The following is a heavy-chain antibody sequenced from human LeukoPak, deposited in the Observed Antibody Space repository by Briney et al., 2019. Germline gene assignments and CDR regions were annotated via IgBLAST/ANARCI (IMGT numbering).Heavy chain of an antibody. V-gene: IGHV4-34*01. CDR2: INHSGST. CDR1: GGSFSGYY. J-gene: IGHJ4*02. CDR3: ARAPQVRYFDWLLTGGLDY. Sequence: SETLSFTCAVYGGSFSGYYWSWIGQPPGKGLEWIGEINHSGSTNYNPSLKSRVTISVDTSKNQFSLKLSSVTAADTVVYYCARAPQVRYFDWLLTGGLDYWGQGTLVTVSS. D-gene: IGHD3-9*01.